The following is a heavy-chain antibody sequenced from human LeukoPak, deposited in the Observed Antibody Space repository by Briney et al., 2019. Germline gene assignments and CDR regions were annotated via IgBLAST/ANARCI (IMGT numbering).Heavy chain of an antibody. CDR2: IYYSGST. J-gene: IGHJ3*02. V-gene: IGHV4-30-4*01. Sequence: PSETLSLTCTVSGGSISSGDYYWGWIRQPPGKGLEWIGYIYYSGSTYYNPSLKSRVTISVDTSKNQFSLKLSSVTAADTAVYYCARARLAGDYDSSGYYYPDAFDIWGQGTMVTVSS. CDR3: ARARLAGDYDSSGYYYPDAFDI. D-gene: IGHD3-22*01. CDR1: GGSISSGDYY.